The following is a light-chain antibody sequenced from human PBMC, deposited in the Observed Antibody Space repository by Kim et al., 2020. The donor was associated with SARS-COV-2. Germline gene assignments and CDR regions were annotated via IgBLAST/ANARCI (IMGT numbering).Light chain of an antibody. Sequence: LAPGEGATRSCRTSQSVGSYLAWYQQKPGQAPRLLIYDASNRATGIPARFSASGSGTDFTLTISSLEPEDFAVYFCQQRSSWPLTFGGGTKVDIK. CDR3: QQRSSWPLT. CDR1: QSVGSY. J-gene: IGKJ4*01. V-gene: IGKV3-11*01. CDR2: DAS.